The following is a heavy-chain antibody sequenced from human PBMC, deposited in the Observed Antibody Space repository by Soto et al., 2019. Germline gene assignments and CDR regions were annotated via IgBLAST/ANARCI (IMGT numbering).Heavy chain of an antibody. Sequence: QLQLQESGPGLVKPSETLSLTCTVSGGSISSSSYYWGWIRQPPGKGREWIGSIYYSGSTYYNPYLTRRVTISVDTSKNPCSLKLSSVTAADTAVYYCASQAGTSYGDYAWFDPWGQGTLVTVSS. V-gene: IGHV4-39*01. D-gene: IGHD4-17*01. CDR2: IYYSGST. CDR1: GGSISSSSYY. J-gene: IGHJ5*02. CDR3: ASQAGTSYGDYAWFDP.